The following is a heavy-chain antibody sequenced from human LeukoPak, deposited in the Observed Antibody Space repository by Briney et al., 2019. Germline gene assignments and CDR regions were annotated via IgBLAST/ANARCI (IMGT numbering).Heavy chain of an antibody. D-gene: IGHD3-10*01. CDR3: ARRMVRGVNYPVFDY. J-gene: IGHJ4*02. CDR1: GYTFTGYY. CDR2: INPNSGGT. V-gene: IGHV1-2*02. Sequence: ASVTVSFKASGYTFTGYYMHWVRQAPGQGREWMGWINPNSGGTNYAQKFQGRVTITRDTSISTAYMELSRLRSDDTAVYYCARRMVRGVNYPVFDYWGQGTLVTVSS.